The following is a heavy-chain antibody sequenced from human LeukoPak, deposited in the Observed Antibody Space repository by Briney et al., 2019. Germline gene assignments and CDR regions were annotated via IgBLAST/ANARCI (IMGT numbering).Heavy chain of an antibody. CDR3: ARGYDFQNFDY. CDR1: GGSISTYY. CDR2: IHTSGST. V-gene: IGHV4-4*07. D-gene: IGHD3-3*01. J-gene: IGHJ4*02. Sequence: SETLSLTCTVSGGSISTYYWSWIRQPAGKGLEWIGRIHTSGSTNYNPSLKSRVTMSVDTSKNQFSLKLSSVTAADTAVYYCARGYDFQNFDYWGQGTLVTVSS.